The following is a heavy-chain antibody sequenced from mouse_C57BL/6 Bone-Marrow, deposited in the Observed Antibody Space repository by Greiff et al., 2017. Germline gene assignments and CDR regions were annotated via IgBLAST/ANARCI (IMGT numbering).Heavy chain of an antibody. Sequence: QVQLQQSGAELVRPGTSVKMSCKASGYTFTNYWIGWAKQRPGHGLEWIGDIYPGGGYTNYNEKFKGKATLTADKSSSTAYMQFSSLTSEDSAIDYCARYPDGYYVGFAYWGQGTLVTVSA. CDR3: ARYPDGYYVGFAY. J-gene: IGHJ3*01. V-gene: IGHV1-63*01. D-gene: IGHD2-3*01. CDR1: GYTFTNYW. CDR2: IYPGGGYT.